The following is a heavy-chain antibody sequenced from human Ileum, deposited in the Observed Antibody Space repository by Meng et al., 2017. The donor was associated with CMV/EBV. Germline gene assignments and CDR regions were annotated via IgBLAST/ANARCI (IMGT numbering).Heavy chain of an antibody. CDR2: IYYSGSP. Sequence: QGQLRASGPGLVKPSQTLSLTCTVSGGSITSGNYYWSWIRQPPGRGLEWIGYIYYSGSPYYKPSLKSRVTISLDTSKNQFSLNLRSVTATDSAVYYCVRQVVAASFDYWGQGALVTVSS. J-gene: IGHJ4*02. CDR3: VRQVVAASFDY. D-gene: IGHD2-15*01. V-gene: IGHV4-30-4*08. CDR1: GGSITSGNYY.